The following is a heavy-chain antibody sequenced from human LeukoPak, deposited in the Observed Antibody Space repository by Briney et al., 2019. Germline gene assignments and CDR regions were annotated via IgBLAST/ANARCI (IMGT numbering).Heavy chain of an antibody. V-gene: IGHV1-2*02. CDR1: GYTFTGYY. D-gene: IGHD3-3*01. Sequence: GASVKVSCKASGYTFTGYYMHWVRQAPGQGLEWMGWINPNSGGTNYAQKFQGRVTMTRDTSISTAYLQWSSLKASDTAMYYCARHYVWTVDFWSGYYVDYWGQGTLVTVSS. CDR3: ARHYVWTVDFWSGYYVDY. CDR2: INPNSGGT. J-gene: IGHJ4*02.